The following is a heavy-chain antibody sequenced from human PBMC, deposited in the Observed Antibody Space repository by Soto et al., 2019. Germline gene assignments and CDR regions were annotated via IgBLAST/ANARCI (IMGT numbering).Heavy chain of an antibody. CDR2: IYQSGST. CDR1: GGSISSGGYS. D-gene: IGHD5-18*01. Sequence: SETLSLTCAVSGGSISSGGYSWNWIRQPPGKGLEWIGYIYQSGSTSYNPPLKNRVTISVDRSKNQFSLKLSSVTAADTAVYYCAREDLYGYFFDIWGQGTMVTVSS. V-gene: IGHV4-30-2*01. CDR3: AREDLYGYFFDI. J-gene: IGHJ3*02.